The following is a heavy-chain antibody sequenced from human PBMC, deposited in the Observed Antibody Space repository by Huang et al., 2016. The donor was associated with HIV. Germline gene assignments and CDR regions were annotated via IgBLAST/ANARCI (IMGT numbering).Heavy chain of an antibody. D-gene: IGHD3-3*01. CDR2: IYYSGST. CDR3: ARDGTRLYYDFWSGYYNWFDP. Sequence: QVQLQESGPGLVKPSETLSLTCTVSGGSISSHYWSWIRQPPGKGLEWIGSIYYSGSTNYNPSPKRRVTISVDTSKNQFSLKLSSVTAADTAVYYCARDGTRLYYDFWSGYYNWFDPWGQGTLVTVSS. V-gene: IGHV4-59*11. J-gene: IGHJ5*02. CDR1: GGSISSHY.